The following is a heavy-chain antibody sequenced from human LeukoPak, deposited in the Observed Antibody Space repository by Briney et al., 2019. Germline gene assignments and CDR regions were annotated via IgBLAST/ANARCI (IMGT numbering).Heavy chain of an antibody. D-gene: IGHD4-17*01. CDR3: ARGGEYGDYHYDY. CDR1: GGSISSYY. CDR2: IFYSGST. J-gene: IGHJ4*02. V-gene: IGHV4-59*01. Sequence: SETLSLTCTVSGGSISSYYWSWIRQPPGKGLEWIGYIFYSGSTNYNPSLKSRVTMSVDTSKNQFSLKLSSVTAADTAVYYCARGGEYGDYHYDYWGQGTLVTVSS.